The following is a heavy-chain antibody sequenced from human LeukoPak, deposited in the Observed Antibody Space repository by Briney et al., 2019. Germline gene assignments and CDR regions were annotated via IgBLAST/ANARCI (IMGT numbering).Heavy chain of an antibody. Sequence: PGGSLRLSCAASGFTFSSYWMNWVRQAPEKGLVWVSRIASDGSSTTYADSVKGRFSISRDNAKNTLYLQMNSLRVEDTAVYYCARGRPHGNDYWGQGTLVIVSS. CDR1: GFTFSSYW. CDR3: ARGRPHGNDY. V-gene: IGHV3-74*01. CDR2: IASDGSST. D-gene: IGHD4-23*01. J-gene: IGHJ4*02.